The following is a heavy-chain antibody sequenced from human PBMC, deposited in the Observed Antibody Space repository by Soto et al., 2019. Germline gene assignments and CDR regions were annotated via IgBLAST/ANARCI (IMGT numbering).Heavy chain of an antibody. Sequence: GGSLRLSCAASGFTFNTFVMSWVRQAPGKGLEWVSDINGSGDYTYYADSVKGRFTISRDNSKNTLYLQMNSLRAEDTAVYYCAKAGKRHPNWFDPWGQGTLVTVSS. CDR1: GFTFNTFV. CDR3: AKAGKRHPNWFDP. CDR2: INGSGDYT. V-gene: IGHV3-23*01. J-gene: IGHJ5*02.